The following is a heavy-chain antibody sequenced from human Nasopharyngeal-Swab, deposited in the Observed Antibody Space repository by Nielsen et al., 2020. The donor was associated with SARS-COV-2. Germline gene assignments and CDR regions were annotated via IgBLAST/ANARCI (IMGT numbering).Heavy chain of an antibody. CDR2: IYSGGST. Sequence: WIRQPPGKGLEWVLVIYSGGSTYYADSVKGRFTISRDNSKNTLYLQMNSLRAEDTAVYYCARFALGLTYGPLLSYYMDVWGKGTTVTVSS. J-gene: IGHJ6*03. CDR3: ARFALGLTYGPLLSYYMDV. V-gene: IGHV3-53*01. D-gene: IGHD3-10*01.